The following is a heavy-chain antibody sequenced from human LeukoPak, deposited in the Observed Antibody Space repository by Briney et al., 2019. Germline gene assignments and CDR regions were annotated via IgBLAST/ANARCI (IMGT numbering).Heavy chain of an antibody. CDR1: GFTVSTNY. Sequence: GGSLRLSCAASGFTVSTNYMNWVRQAPGKGLEWVSVIYSDGSTSYADSVRGRFTISSDKSKNTLYLQMNSLRAEDTAVYYCARDSSSGWYYFDYWGQGTLVTVSS. CDR2: IYSDGST. CDR3: ARDSSSGWYYFDY. D-gene: IGHD6-19*01. V-gene: IGHV3-66*01. J-gene: IGHJ4*02.